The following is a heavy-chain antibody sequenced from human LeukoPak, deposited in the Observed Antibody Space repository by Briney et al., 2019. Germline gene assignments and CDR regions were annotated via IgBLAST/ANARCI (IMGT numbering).Heavy chain of an antibody. CDR3: ASGTHSDY. V-gene: IGHV3-30-3*01. Sequence: GGSLRLSCAASRFTFSSYTMHWVRQAPGKGLEWVAVISYDGSNKYYADSVKGRFSISRDNSKNTLYLQINSLRAEDTAVYYCASGTHSDYWGQGTLVTVSS. CDR1: RFTFSSYT. CDR2: ISYDGSNK. D-gene: IGHD1-14*01. J-gene: IGHJ4*02.